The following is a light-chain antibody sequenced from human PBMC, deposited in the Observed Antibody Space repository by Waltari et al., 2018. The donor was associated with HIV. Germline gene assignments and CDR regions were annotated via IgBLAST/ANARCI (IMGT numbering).Light chain of an antibody. V-gene: IGKV3-15*01. Sequence: IVMTQSPATLSLSPGERASLSCRASQSVSSNLALYQQKLVQAPRLLIYDASTRDTGIPVRFSGSGSGTEFTLTFSSLQSEDFAVYYCQQYNNWQGTFGQGTKLEIK. CDR1: QSVSSN. CDR2: DAS. J-gene: IGKJ2*02. CDR3: QQYNNWQGT.